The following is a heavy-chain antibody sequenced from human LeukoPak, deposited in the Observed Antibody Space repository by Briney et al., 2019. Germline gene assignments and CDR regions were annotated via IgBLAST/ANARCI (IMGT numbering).Heavy chain of an antibody. Sequence: GGSLRLSCAAPDSYMSWVRQAPGKGLEGVSVIYGGGSTHYAEAVKGRFTISRDSSKNTLYLLMNSLRAEDTAVYFCVRDRYYYDSSANYDYTDVWGKGTTVTVSS. CDR1: DSY. D-gene: IGHD3-22*01. J-gene: IGHJ6*03. V-gene: IGHV3-53*01. CDR2: IYGGGST. CDR3: VRDRYYYDSSANYDYTDV.